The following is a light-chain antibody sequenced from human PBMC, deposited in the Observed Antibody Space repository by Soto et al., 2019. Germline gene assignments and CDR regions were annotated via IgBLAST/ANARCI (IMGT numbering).Light chain of an antibody. CDR3: QQRSNWLWT. J-gene: IGKJ1*01. CDR2: GAS. CDR1: QSVSSSY. Sequence: EIVLTQSPGTLSLSPGERATLSCRASQSVSSSYLAWYQQKPGQAPRPLIYGASSRATGIPDRFSGSGSGTDFTLTISRLEPEDFEVYYCQQRSNWLWTLGQGTKVDIK. V-gene: IGKV3D-20*02.